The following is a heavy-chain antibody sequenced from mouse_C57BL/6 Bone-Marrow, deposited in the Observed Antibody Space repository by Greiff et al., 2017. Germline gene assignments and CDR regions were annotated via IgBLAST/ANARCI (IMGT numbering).Heavy chain of an antibody. J-gene: IGHJ1*03. CDR2: INPSNGGT. CDR1: GYTFTSYW. CDR3: ARLVTTVVAWYCDV. Sequence: QVQLKQPGTELVKPGASVKLSCKASGYTFTSYWMHWVKQRPGQGLEWIGNINPSNGGTNYNEKFKSKATLTVDKSSSTAYMQLSSLTSEDSAVYYCARLVTTVVAWYCDVWGTGTTVTVSS. V-gene: IGHV1-53*01. D-gene: IGHD1-1*01.